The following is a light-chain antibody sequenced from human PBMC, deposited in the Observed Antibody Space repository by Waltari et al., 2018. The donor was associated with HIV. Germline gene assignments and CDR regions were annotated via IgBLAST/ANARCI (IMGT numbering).Light chain of an antibody. CDR2: GNI. Sequence: QSVLTQPPSVSGAPGQTVTIPCTGSSSNIGAHYDVHWYQQLPGRAPKVLVYGNIYRPPGVPDRFSGSKSGTSASLAITGLQADDEGYYYCQSYDTRSSGFLVFGGGTKVTVL. CDR1: SSNIGAHYD. V-gene: IGLV1-40*01. CDR3: QSYDTRSSGFLV. J-gene: IGLJ3*02.